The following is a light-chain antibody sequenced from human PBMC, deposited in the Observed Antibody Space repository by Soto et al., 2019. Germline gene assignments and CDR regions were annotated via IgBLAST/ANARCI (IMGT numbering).Light chain of an antibody. CDR3: QTWGTGPFV. J-gene: IGLJ1*01. Sequence: QPVLTQSPSASASLGASVKLTCTLSSGYSSYAIAWHQQQPEKGPRYLMKLNNDGSHSKGDGIPDRFSGSSSGAERYLTISSLQSEDEADYYCQTWGTGPFVFGTGTKLTVL. V-gene: IGLV4-69*01. CDR1: SGYSSYA. CDR2: LNNDGSH.